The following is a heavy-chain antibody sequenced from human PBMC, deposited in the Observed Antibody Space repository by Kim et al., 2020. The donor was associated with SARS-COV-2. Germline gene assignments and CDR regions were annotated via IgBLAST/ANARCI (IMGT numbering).Heavy chain of an antibody. J-gene: IGHJ6*02. CDR3: ARFATTVTTYYYYGMDV. V-gene: IGHV4-59*01. D-gene: IGHD4-4*01. Sequence: LKSRVTISVDTSKNQFSLKLSSVTAADTAVYYCARFATTVTTYYYYGMDVWGQGTTVTVSS.